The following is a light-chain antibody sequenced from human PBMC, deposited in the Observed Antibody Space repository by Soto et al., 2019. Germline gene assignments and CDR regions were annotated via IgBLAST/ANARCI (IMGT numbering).Light chain of an antibody. CDR3: LQHNDYPTT. CDR1: QDIRNE. Sequence: DIQMTQSPSSLSASVGDRVTITCRASQDIRNELGWFQQKPGKAPKRLIYIASSLQSGVPSRFSGSGSGTESALTCSSLQPEDYATDYWLQHNDYPTTFGQGTKVVI. CDR2: IAS. V-gene: IGKV1-17*01. J-gene: IGKJ1*01.